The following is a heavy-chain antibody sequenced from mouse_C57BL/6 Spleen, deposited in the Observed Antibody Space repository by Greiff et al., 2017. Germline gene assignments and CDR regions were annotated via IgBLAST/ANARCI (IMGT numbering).Heavy chain of an antibody. D-gene: IGHD3-3*01. CDR3: ARIRDDAMDY. J-gene: IGHJ4*01. V-gene: IGHV1-81*01. CDR2: IYPRSGNT. Sequence: QVHVKQSGAELARPGASVKLSCKASGYTFTSYGISWVKQRTGQGLEWIGEIYPRSGNTYYNEKFKGKATLTADKSSSTAYMELRSLTSEDSAVYFCARIRDDAMDYWGQGTSVTVSS. CDR1: GYTFTSYG.